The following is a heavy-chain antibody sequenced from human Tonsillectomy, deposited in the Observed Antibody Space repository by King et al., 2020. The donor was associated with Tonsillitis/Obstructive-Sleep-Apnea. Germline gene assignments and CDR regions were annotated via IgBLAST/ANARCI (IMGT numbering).Heavy chain of an antibody. CDR2: INHSGST. CDR1: GGSFSGYY. J-gene: IGHJ6*03. Sequence: VQLQQWGAGLLKPSETLSLTCAVYGGSFSGYYWSWIRQPPGKGLEWIGEINHSGSTNYNPSLKSRVTISVDTSRNQFSLKRGSLTAADTAVYYCARGDIVVVVAATRYYYYYMDVWGKGTTVTVSS. CDR3: ARGDIVVVVAATRYYYYYMDV. V-gene: IGHV4-34*01. D-gene: IGHD2-15*01.